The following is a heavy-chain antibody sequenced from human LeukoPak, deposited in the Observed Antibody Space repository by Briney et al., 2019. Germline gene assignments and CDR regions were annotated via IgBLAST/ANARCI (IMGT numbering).Heavy chain of an antibody. CDR3: AGTLGITGTD. CDR2: VNPASGGT. J-gene: IGHJ4*02. D-gene: IGHD7-27*01. CDR1: GYTFVAYY. Sequence: LGASVKVSCKASGYTFVAYYMHWVRQAPGQGLEWMGWVNPASGGTNYAQKFQGRVTMTRDTSISTAYMELSRLRSDDTAVYYCAGTLGITGTDWGQGTLVTVSS. V-gene: IGHV1-2*03.